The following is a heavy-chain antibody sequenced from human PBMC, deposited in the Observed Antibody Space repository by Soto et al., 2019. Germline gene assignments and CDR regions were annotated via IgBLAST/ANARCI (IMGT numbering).Heavy chain of an antibody. CDR3: AKWTWIYCSGGRCYLDGPFAY. D-gene: IGHD2-15*01. V-gene: IGHV3-23*01. CDR2: ISGSAAST. J-gene: IGHJ4*02. CDR1: GFTFSNYA. Sequence: EVHLLESGGDLVQPGGSLRLSCAASGFTFSNYAMSWVRQAPGKGLDWVSGISGSAASTFYADSVKGRFTISRDNSNNTLYKKMNSLRAEDTAVDDCAKWTWIYCSGGRCYLDGPFAYWGQGTLVTVSS.